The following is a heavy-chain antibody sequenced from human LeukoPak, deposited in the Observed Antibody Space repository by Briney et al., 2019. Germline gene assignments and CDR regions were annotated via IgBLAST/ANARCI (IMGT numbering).Heavy chain of an antibody. D-gene: IGHD1-26*01. CDR1: GFTFSSYA. CDR2: ISGSGGST. V-gene: IGHV3-23*01. J-gene: IGHJ4*02. Sequence: GGSLRLSCAASGFTFSSYAMSWVRQAPGKGLEWVSAISGSGGSTYYADSVKGRFTISRDNAKNSLYLQMNSLRAEDTAVYYCARDMRPVGAKSHYFDYWAREPWSPSPQ. CDR3: ARDMRPVGAKSHYFDY.